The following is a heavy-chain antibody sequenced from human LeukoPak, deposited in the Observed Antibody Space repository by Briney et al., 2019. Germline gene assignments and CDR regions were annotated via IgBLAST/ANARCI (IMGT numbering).Heavy chain of an antibody. CDR1: GFTFSSYG. D-gene: IGHD5-18*01. CDR3: AKEEVDTAMVYYYYYYMDV. CDR2: ISGSGGST. V-gene: IGHV3-23*01. J-gene: IGHJ6*03. Sequence: PGGSLRLSCAASGFTFSSYGMRWVRQAPGKGLEWVSAISGSGGSTYYADSVKGRFTISRDNSKNTLYLQMHSLRAEDTAVYYCAKEEVDTAMVYYYYYYMDVWGKGTTVTISS.